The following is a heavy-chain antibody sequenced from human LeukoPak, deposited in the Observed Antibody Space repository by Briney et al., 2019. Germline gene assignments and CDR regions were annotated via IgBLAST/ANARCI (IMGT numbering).Heavy chain of an antibody. CDR1: GFTFSSYS. CDR2: ISSSSSTI. Sequence: GGSLRLSCAASGFTFSSYSVNWVRQAPGKGLEWVSYISSSSSTIYYADSVKGRFTISRDNAKNSLYLQMNSLRAEDTAVYYCARVTPGIAAAGTSVRVYYYYMDVWGKGTTVTVSS. D-gene: IGHD6-13*01. J-gene: IGHJ6*03. V-gene: IGHV3-48*01. CDR3: ARVTPGIAAAGTSVRVYYYYMDV.